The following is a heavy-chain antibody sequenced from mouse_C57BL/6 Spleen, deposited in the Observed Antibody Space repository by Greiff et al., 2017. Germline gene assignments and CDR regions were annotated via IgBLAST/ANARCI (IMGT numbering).Heavy chain of an antibody. J-gene: IGHJ4*01. CDR1: GYTFTSYW. CDR2: IDPSDSYT. D-gene: IGHD1-1*01. CDR3: ARSRAITTVVQDAMDY. V-gene: IGHV1-69*01. Sequence: VQLQQPGAELVMPGASVKLSCKASGYTFTSYWMHWVKQRPGQGLEWIGEIDPSDSYTNYNQKFKGNSTLTVDKSSSTAYMQLSSLTSEDSAVXYCARSRAITTVVQDAMDYWGQGTSVTVSS.